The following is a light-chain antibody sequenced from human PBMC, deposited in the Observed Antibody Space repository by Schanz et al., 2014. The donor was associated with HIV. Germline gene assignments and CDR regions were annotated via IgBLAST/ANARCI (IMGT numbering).Light chain of an antibody. V-gene: IGKV3-20*01. CDR2: GAS. J-gene: IGKJ2*01. CDR3: QQYDSSSYT. CDR1: QSVSSSY. Sequence: EIVMTQSPGTLSLSPGDRATLSCRASQSVSSSYLAWYQQKPGQAPRLLIYGASTRATGIPDRFSGSGSGTDFSLTISRLEPEDYAVYYCQQYDSSSYTYGQGTKLEIK.